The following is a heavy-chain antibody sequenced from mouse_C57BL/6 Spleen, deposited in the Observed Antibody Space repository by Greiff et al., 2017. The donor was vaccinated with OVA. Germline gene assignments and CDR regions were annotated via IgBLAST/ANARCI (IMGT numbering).Heavy chain of an antibody. CDR3: AREGYYGSAWFAY. D-gene: IGHD2-1*01. J-gene: IGHJ3*01. V-gene: IGHV1-80*01. CDR1: GYAFSSYW. Sequence: QVQLQQSGAELVKPGASVKISCKASGYAFSSYWMNWVKQRPGKGLEWIGQIYPGDGDTNYNGKFKGKATLTADKSSSTAYMQLSSLTSEDSAVYCCAREGYYGSAWFAYWGQGTLVTVSA. CDR2: IYPGDGDT.